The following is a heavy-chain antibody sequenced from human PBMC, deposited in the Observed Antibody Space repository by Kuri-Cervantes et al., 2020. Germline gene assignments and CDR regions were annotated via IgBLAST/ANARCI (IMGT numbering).Heavy chain of an antibody. Sequence: GESLKISCTASGFTFGDYAMSWVRQAPGKGLEWVSSISSDSSYRYYADSVKGRFSISRDSAKNSMYLQMNSLRAEDTAVYYCARDRLVSSGIYYYYGMDVWGQGTTVTDS. CDR2: ISSDSSYR. CDR1: GFTFGDYA. CDR3: ARDRLVSSGIYYYYGMDV. J-gene: IGHJ6*02. D-gene: IGHD6-25*01. V-gene: IGHV3-21*01.